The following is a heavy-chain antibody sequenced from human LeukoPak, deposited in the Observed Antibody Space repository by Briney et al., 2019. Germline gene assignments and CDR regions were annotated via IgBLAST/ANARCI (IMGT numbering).Heavy chain of an antibody. J-gene: IGHJ3*02. V-gene: IGHV3-23*01. Sequence: GGSLRLSCAASGFTFSSYAMNWVRQAPGKGLEWVSTISGSGGSTFYADSVTGRFTISRDNPKNTLYLQMNSLRAEDTAVYYCAKYRDSSGYYKASGIWGQGTMVTVSS. D-gene: IGHD3-22*01. CDR3: AKYRDSSGYYKASGI. CDR2: ISGSGGST. CDR1: GFTFSSYA.